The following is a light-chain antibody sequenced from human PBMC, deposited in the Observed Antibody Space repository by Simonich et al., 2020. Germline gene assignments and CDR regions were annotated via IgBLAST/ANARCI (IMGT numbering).Light chain of an antibody. CDR2: GAS. CDR1: QSVSSN. Sequence: EIVMTQSPATLSVSPGERATISCRASQSVSSNLAWYQQKPGQAPRLLIYGASTSATGIPARFSGSGSGTDFTLTISSLEPEDFAVYYCQQRSNWPITFGQGTRLEIK. V-gene: IGKV3-11*01. J-gene: IGKJ5*01. CDR3: QQRSNWPIT.